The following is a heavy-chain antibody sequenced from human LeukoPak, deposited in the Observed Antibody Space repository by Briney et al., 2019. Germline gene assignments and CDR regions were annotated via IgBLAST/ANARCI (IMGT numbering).Heavy chain of an antibody. CDR2: IYHSGST. V-gene: IGHV4-38-2*02. CDR1: GYSISSGYY. Sequence: PSETLSLTCTVSGYSISSGYYWGWIRQPPGKGLEWIGSIYHSGSTYYNPSLKSRVTISVDTSKNQFSLKLSSATAADTAVYYCARAGAHKRLYYYYYYYMDVWGKGTTVTVSS. D-gene: IGHD3-16*01. J-gene: IGHJ6*03. CDR3: ARAGAHKRLYYYYYYYMDV.